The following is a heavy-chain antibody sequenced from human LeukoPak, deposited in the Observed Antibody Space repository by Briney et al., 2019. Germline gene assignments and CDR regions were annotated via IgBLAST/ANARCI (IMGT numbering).Heavy chain of an antibody. Sequence: GGSLRLSCSTSGFTFKTYAMTWVRQAPGKGLEWVSTISGSGATTYSADSVKGRFTISRDNSKNTLDLQMNSLNVEDTAVYYCAKFRYHSNDNNYHDFNYWGQGTLVTVSS. D-gene: IGHD3-22*01. J-gene: IGHJ4*02. CDR2: ISGSGATT. CDR3: AKFRYHSNDNNYHDFNY. V-gene: IGHV3-23*01. CDR1: GFTFKTYA.